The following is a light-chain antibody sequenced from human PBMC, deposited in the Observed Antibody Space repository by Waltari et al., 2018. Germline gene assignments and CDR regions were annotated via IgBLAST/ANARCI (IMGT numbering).Light chain of an antibody. CDR2: GSS. CDR3: QQDGSSSYT. Sequence: IVLTQSPGTLSLSPGARATLSCRASQRISSSYLAWYQQKPGQAPRLLIYGSSSRAPGIPDRFSGTASGTDFTLTISRLEPEDFAVYYCQQDGSSSYTFGQGTKLEIK. J-gene: IGKJ2*01. CDR1: QRISSSY. V-gene: IGKV3-20*01.